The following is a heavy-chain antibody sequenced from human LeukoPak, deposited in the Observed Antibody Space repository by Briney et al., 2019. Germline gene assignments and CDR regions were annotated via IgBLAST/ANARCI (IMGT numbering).Heavy chain of an antibody. CDR1: GFTFSSYE. J-gene: IGHJ4*02. Sequence: GGSLRLSCAASGFTFSSYEMNWVRQAPGKGLEWVSYISSSGSTIYYADSVKGRFTISRDNAKNSLYLQMNSLRADDTAVYYCARDRDVVVVAAAFDYWGQGTLVTVSS. V-gene: IGHV3-48*03. CDR2: ISSSGSTI. CDR3: ARDRDVVVVAAAFDY. D-gene: IGHD2-15*01.